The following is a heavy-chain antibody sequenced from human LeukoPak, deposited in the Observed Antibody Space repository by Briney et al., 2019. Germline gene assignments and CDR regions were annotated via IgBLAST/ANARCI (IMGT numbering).Heavy chain of an antibody. D-gene: IGHD1-26*01. CDR1: GYSSTIYW. V-gene: IGHV5-51*01. CDR3: AIRYSGSYNDY. J-gene: IGHJ4*02. CDR2: IFPGDSDT. Sequence: GESLKISCKEVGYSSTIYWIGWVRQMPGKGREWMGIIFPGDSDTTYGPSFQGQVTISADKSISTAYLQWSSLKASDTAMYYCAIRYSGSYNDYWGQGTLVTVSS.